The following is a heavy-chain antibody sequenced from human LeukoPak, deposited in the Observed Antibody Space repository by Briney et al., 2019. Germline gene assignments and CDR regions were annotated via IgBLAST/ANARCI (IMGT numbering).Heavy chain of an antibody. CDR3: ARGKPPFNDFWSGYRYYYSMDV. D-gene: IGHD3-3*01. J-gene: IGHJ6*02. CDR1: GGSISSSSYY. Sequence: PSETLSLTCTVSGGSISSSSYYWGWIRQPPGKGLEWIGSIYYSGSTYYNPSLKSRVTISVDTSKNQFSLKLSSVTAADTAVYYCARGKPPFNDFWSGYRYYYSMDVWGQGTTVTVSS. V-gene: IGHV4-39*07. CDR2: IYYSGST.